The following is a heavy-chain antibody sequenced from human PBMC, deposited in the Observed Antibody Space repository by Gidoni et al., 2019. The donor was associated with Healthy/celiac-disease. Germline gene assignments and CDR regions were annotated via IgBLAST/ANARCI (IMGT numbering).Heavy chain of an antibody. D-gene: IGHD6-13*01. J-gene: IGHJ4*02. Sequence: QVQLQQWGAGLLKPSETLSLTCAVYGGSFRGYYWSWIRQPPGKGLEWIGEINHSGSTNYNPSLKSRVTISVDTSKNQFSLKLSSVTAADTAVYYCARGSLTYSSSWYDRRGYSYGSYYFDYWGQGTLVTVSS. CDR3: ARGSLTYSSSWYDRRGYSYGSYYFDY. V-gene: IGHV4-34*01. CDR1: GGSFRGYY. CDR2: INHSGST.